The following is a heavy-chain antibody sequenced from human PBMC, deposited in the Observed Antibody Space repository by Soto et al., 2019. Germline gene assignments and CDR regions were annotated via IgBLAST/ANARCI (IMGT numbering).Heavy chain of an antibody. V-gene: IGHV4-59*01. CDR2: IYYTGST. J-gene: IGHJ4*02. CDR3: ARVQSGSHALFYFDS. Sequence: QVQLQESGPGLVKPSETLSLTCTVSGASISGYYWSWIRQPPGQGLEWIGYIYYTGSTNYDPSLKSRVTISVDKSKNQFSLDLSSVTAGDTAVYFCARVQSGSHALFYFDSWGQGTLVTVSS. D-gene: IGHD1-26*01. CDR1: GASISGYY.